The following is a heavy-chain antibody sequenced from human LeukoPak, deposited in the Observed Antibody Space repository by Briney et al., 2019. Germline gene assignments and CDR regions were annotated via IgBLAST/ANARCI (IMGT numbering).Heavy chain of an antibody. CDR2: INPNSGGT. V-gene: IGHV1-2*02. J-gene: IGHJ4*02. Sequence: ASVTVSCMASGYTSTGYYMHWVRQAPGQGREWMGWINPNSGGTNYAQKFQGRVTMTRDTSISTAYMELSRLRSDDTAVYYCAREADGSGPDYWGQGTLVTVSS. CDR3: AREADGSGPDY. CDR1: GYTSTGYY. D-gene: IGHD3-10*01.